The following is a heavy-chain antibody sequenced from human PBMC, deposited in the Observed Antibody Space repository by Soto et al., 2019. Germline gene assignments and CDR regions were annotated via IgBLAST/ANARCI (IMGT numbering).Heavy chain of an antibody. CDR2: ISAYNGNT. CDR3: ATDPPPVDY. Sequence: QIQLVQSGAEVKKPGASVKVSCKASGYTFSSYHITWVRQAPGQGLEWMGWISAYNGNTNYAQNLQGRVTMTTDPAVSTAYKELRRLSSDDTAVYYCATDPPPVDYWGQGTLVTVSS. J-gene: IGHJ4*02. CDR1: GYTFSSYH. V-gene: IGHV1-18*01.